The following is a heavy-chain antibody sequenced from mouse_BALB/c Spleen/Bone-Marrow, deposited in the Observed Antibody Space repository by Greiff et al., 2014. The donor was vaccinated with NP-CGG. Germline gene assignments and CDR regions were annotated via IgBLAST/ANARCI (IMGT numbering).Heavy chain of an antibody. J-gene: IGHJ1*01. D-gene: IGHD1-1*01. CDR2: IFPGTGTT. CDR1: GYTFTSYW. Sequence: QVQLQQPGAELVKPGASVKLSCKTSGYTFTSYWIQWVKQRPGQGLGWIGEIFPGTGTTYYNEKFKGKATLTIDTSSSTAYTQLSSLTSEDSAVYFCAREGSRLRGYFDVWGAGTTVTVSS. CDR3: AREGSRLRGYFDV. V-gene: IGHV1S132*01.